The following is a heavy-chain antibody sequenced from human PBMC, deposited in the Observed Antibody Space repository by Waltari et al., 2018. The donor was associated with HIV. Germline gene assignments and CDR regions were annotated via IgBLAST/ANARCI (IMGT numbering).Heavy chain of an antibody. Sequence: QVQLQQWGTGLLKPSETLSLTCAVQGGSSSNYYWSWIRQPPGKGLEWIAEIKHSGRTNYNPSLKSRLTISVDTSKTQFSVKLTSVTAADTAFYFCARGQYGPGSREDYCGQGTLVTVAS. CDR1: GGSSSNYY. V-gene: IGHV4-34*02. CDR3: ARGQYGPGSREDY. CDR2: IKHSGRT. J-gene: IGHJ4*02. D-gene: IGHD3-10*01.